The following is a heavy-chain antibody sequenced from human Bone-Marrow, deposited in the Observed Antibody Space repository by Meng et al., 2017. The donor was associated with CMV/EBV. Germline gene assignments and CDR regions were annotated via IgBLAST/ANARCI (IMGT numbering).Heavy chain of an antibody. CDR3: AREKYSNYYYYGMDV. J-gene: IGHJ6*02. V-gene: IGHV4-30-4*08. Sequence: SETLSLTCTVSGGSISSGDYYWSWIRQPPGKGLEWIGYIYYSGSTYYNPSLKSRVTISVDTSKNQFSLKLSSVTAADTAVYYCAREKYSNYYYYGMDVWGQGTTVTVFS. D-gene: IGHD4-11*01. CDR2: IYYSGST. CDR1: GGSISSGDYY.